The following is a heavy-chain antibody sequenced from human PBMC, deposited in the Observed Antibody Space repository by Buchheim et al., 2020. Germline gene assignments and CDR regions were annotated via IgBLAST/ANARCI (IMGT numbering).Heavy chain of an antibody. CDR1: GGSISGYN. D-gene: IGHD4-17*01. Sequence: QVQLQESGPGLVKPSETLSLTCTVSGGSISGYNWNWIRQPPGKGLEWIGFINYSGRTNSNPSLRSRVSISVDTSKNQFSLKLTSVTAADTGVYYCARTGGDHQGGDYWGQGTL. V-gene: IGHV4-59*01. CDR3: ARTGGDHQGGDY. CDR2: INYSGRT. J-gene: IGHJ4*02.